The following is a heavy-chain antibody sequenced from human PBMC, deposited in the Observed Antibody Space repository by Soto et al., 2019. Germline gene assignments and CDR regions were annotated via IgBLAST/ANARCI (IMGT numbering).Heavy chain of an antibody. CDR2: ISWDGGST. J-gene: IGHJ4*02. CDR1: GFTFDDYT. Sequence: EVQLVESGGVVVQPGGSLRLSCAASGFTFDDYTMHWVRQAPGKGLEWVSLISWDGGSTYYADSVKGRFTISRDNSKNSLYLQMNSLRTEDTALYYCARGLRLGELSPFDYWGQGTLVTVSS. V-gene: IGHV3-43*01. D-gene: IGHD3-16*02. CDR3: ARGLRLGELSPFDY.